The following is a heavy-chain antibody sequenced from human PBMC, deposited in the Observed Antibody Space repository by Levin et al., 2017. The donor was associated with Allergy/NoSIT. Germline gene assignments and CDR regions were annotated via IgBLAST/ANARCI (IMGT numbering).Heavy chain of an antibody. V-gene: IGHV3-7*01. CDR2: INRDGSDT. CDR1: GFTYSSHW. J-gene: IGHJ4*02. CDR3: VRWNQAAGLDY. D-gene: IGHD1-1*01. Sequence: HPGGSLRLSCAASGFTYSSHWMAWVRQAPGKGLEWVANINRDGSDTYYVDSVKGRLIITRDNARNSLYLQLNSLRVEDTALYYCVRWNQAAGLDYWGRGTQVTVSS.